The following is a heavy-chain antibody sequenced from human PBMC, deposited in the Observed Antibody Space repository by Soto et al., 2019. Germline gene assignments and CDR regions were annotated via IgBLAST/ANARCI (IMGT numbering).Heavy chain of an antibody. J-gene: IGHJ6*03. V-gene: IGHV6-1*01. CDR2: TYYRSRWYN. CDR1: GDSVSSNSAA. CDR3: AGTTSHQWYYMDV. Sequence: SQTLSLTCAISGDSVSSNSAAWNWIRLSPSRGLEWLARTYYRSRWYNDYAVSVRSRITVNPDTSKNKFSLQLTSVTPEDTDEYYCAGTTSHQWYYMDVWGKGTTVTVSS. D-gene: IGHD1-7*01.